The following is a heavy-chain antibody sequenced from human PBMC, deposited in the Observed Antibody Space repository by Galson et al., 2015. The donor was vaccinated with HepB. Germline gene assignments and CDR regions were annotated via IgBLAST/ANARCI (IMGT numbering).Heavy chain of an antibody. J-gene: IGHJ6*02. Sequence: SLRLSCAASGFTFSNYGMYWVRQAPGKGLEWMAVISYDGSYQYYADSVKGRFTISRDNSKNTLYLQMNSLGGEDTAVYFCAREVTLTSSWYYYGMDVWGHGTTVIVSS. CDR3: AREVTLTSSWYYYGMDV. CDR1: GFTFSNYG. V-gene: IGHV3-30*19. CDR2: ISYDGSYQ. D-gene: IGHD6-13*01.